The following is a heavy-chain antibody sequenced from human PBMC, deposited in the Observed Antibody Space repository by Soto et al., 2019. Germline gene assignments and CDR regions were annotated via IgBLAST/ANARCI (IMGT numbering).Heavy chain of an antibody. Sequence: PSSTXSLTCTVAVCSFTGHFCSLVRHPPGKGLEWIGEVSHSGNTKYYPSLRSRVNLSVDSSKNQISLALTSVTAADTAVYYCATANFDSHGWPQLEIWGQGTLVKVYS. CDR3: ATANFDSHGWPQLEI. D-gene: IGHD5-18*01. J-gene: IGHJ4*02. V-gene: IGHV4-34*01. CDR2: VSHSGNT. CDR1: VCSFTGHF.